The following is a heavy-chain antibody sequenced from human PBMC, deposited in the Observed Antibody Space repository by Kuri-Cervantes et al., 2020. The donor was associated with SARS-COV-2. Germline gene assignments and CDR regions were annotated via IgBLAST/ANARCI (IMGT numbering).Heavy chain of an antibody. CDR1: GYTFTGYY. Sequence: ASVKVSCKASGYTFTGYYMHWVRQAPGQGLEWMGWINPNSGGTNYAQKFQGRVTMTRDTSISTAYMELSRLRSDDTAVYYCARDRSRYSSSYDYYYYYMDVWGKGTTVTVSS. CDR3: ARDRSRYSSSYDYYYYYMDV. D-gene: IGHD6-6*01. CDR2: INPNSGGT. J-gene: IGHJ6*03. V-gene: IGHV1-2*02.